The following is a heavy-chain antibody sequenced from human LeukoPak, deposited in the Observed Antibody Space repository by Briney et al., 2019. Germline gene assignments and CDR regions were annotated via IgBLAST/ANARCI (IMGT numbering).Heavy chain of an antibody. CDR2: ISGSNGNT. J-gene: IGHJ4*02. V-gene: IGHV1-18*01. D-gene: IGHD3-22*01. Sequence: GASVKVSCKASGYSFTRYGISWVRQAPGQGLEWMGWISGSNGNTNYAQKLQGRVTMTRNTSISTAYMELSSLRSEDTAVYYCARGEIVVATFDYWGQGTLVTVSS. CDR3: ARGEIVVATFDY. CDR1: GYSFTRYG.